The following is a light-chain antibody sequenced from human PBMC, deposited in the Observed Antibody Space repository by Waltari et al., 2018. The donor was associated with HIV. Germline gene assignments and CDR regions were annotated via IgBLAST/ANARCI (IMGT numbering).Light chain of an antibody. CDR2: WAS. V-gene: IGKV4-1*01. CDR1: RTVFCNSTNQNF. CDR3: QQYFTIGPG. Sequence: DIVMTQSPDSLDAFLGERATVKCRSSRTVFCNSTNQNFLAWYQQKPGQSPKLLFYWASTRASGVPDRFTASGSGTDFSLTIGGLQADDVAVYYCQQYFTIGPGFGGGTKLEIK. J-gene: IGKJ4*01.